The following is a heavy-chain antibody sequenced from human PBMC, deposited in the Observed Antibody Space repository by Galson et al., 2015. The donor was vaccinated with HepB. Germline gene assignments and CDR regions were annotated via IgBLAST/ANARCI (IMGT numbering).Heavy chain of an antibody. V-gene: IGHV3-33*01. D-gene: IGHD5-12*01. CDR3: ARDRVATISYYYYGMDV. Sequence: SLRLSCAASGFTFSSYGMHWVRQAPGKGLEWVAVIWYDGSNKYYADSVKGRFTISRDNSKNTLYLQMNSLRAEDTAVYYCARDRVATISYYYYGMDVWGQGTTVTVSS. CDR1: GFTFSSYG. J-gene: IGHJ6*02. CDR2: IWYDGSNK.